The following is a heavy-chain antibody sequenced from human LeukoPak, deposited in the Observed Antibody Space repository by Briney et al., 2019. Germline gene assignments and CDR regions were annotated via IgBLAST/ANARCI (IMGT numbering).Heavy chain of an antibody. CDR2: ITGSGGST. Sequence: GGSLRLSCAVPGIALSNYGMSWVRQAPGKGLEWVAGITGSGGSTNYADSVKGRFTISRDNPKNKLYLQMNSLRAEDTAVYFCAKRGVVIRVILVGFHKEAYYFDSWGQGALVTVSS. D-gene: IGHD3-22*01. V-gene: IGHV3-23*01. CDR3: AKRGVVIRVILVGFHKEAYYFDS. J-gene: IGHJ4*02. CDR1: GIALSNYG.